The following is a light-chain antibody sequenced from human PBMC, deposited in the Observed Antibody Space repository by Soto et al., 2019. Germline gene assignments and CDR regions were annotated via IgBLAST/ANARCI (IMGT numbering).Light chain of an antibody. CDR1: KEVASYNR. CDR2: DVT. Sequence: QSVLTQPPSVSGSPGQSVTISCTGTKEVASYNRVSWYLLTPGTSPHRRLYDVTTRASGISGRLSGSKSGNTASLTISGLQADAQGDYYCCLPTIADTVVLGGGSKATVL. V-gene: IGLV2-18*01. J-gene: IGLJ2*01. CDR3: CLPTIADTVV.